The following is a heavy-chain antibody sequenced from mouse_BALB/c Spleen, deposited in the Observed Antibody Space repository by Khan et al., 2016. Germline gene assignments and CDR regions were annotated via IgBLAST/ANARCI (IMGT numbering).Heavy chain of an antibody. J-gene: IGHJ4*01. CDR3: ARGDYGLAMDY. V-gene: IGHV9-1*02. CDR1: GYTFTNYG. D-gene: IGHD1-2*01. Sequence: QIQLVQSGPELKKPGETVKISCKASGYTFTNYGMNWVKQAPGKGLKWMGWINTYTGEPTYADDFKGRFAFSLETYASTAYLQINNLKNEDMATYFGARGDYGLAMDYWGQGTSVTVSS. CDR2: INTYTGEP.